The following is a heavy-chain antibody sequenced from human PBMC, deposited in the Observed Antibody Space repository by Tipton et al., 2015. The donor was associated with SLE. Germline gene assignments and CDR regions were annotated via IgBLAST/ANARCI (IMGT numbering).Heavy chain of an antibody. V-gene: IGHV4-34*01. CDR3: ARHEDWGIDY. CDR1: AGSFSGYR. J-gene: IGHJ4*02. Sequence: GLVKPSETLSLTCSIYAGSFSGYRWSWIRQSPGKGLEWIGEVNYSGDTNYNPSLKSRVPVSIDSPKNQFSLKRSSVTAADTAVYYCARHEDWGIDYWGQGTLVTVSS. D-gene: IGHD7-27*01. CDR2: VNYSGDT.